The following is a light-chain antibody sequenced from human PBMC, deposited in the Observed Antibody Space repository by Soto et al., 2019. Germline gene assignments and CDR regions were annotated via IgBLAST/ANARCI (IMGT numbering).Light chain of an antibody. CDR3: QQRNDWGS. CDR1: QSVGAQ. V-gene: IGKV3-11*01. J-gene: IGKJ4*01. Sequence: EVVLTQYPASLSLSPGERATLSCRASQSVGAQFAWYQQKPGQSPRLLIYGASNRPSGISARFSGSGSGTHFTLTITSLEPEDSAVYYCQQRNDWGSFGGGTRVETK. CDR2: GAS.